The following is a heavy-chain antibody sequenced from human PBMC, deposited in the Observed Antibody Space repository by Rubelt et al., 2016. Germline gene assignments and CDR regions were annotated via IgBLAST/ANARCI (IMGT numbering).Heavy chain of an antibody. CDR1: GDTFTGYY. CDR2: INPNSGGP. D-gene: IGHD3-3*01. J-gene: IGHJ6*02. CDR3: ARDQDFWSGPIMDV. Sequence: GTEVKKPGASVKVSCKASGDTFTGYYMHWVRQAPGQGLEWMGRINPNSGGPDYAQRFQGRVTMTRDTSISTAYMELSRLRSDDTAVYYCARDQDFWSGPIMDVWGQGTTVTVSS. V-gene: IGHV1-2*06.